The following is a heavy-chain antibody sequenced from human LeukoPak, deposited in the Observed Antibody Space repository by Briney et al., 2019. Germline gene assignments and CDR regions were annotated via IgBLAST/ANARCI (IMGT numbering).Heavy chain of an antibody. D-gene: IGHD6-13*01. V-gene: IGHV4-61*02. CDR3: ARDRGSSSWSYMDV. CDR2: IYTSGST. CDR1: GGSISSGSYY. Sequence: SETLSLTCTVSGGSISSGSYYWSWIRQPAGKGLEWIGRIYTSGSTNYNPSLKSRVTISVDTSKNQFSLKLSSVTAADTAVYYCARDRGSSSWSYMDVWGKGTTVTVSS. J-gene: IGHJ6*03.